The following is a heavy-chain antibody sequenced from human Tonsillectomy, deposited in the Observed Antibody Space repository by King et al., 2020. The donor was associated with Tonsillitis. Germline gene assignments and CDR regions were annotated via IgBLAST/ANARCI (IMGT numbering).Heavy chain of an antibody. CDR2: IHPTDSDT. CDR3: ARLDRDKYDSSGYKTSYFYGMDV. CDR1: GYSFTSYW. V-gene: IGHV5-51*01. Sequence: VQLVESGAEVKTPGESLKISCKGSGYSFTSYWIGWVRQLPGKGLEWMGVIHPTDSDTRYSPSFQGQVTISADKSISTAYLQWSSLKASDTAMYYCARLDRDKYDSSGYKTSYFYGMDVWGQGTTVTVSS. J-gene: IGHJ6*02. D-gene: IGHD3-22*01.